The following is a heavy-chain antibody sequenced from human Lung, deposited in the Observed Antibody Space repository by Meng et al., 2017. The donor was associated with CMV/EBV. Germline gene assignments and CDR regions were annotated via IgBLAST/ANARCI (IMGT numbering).Heavy chain of an antibody. D-gene: IGHD1-14*01. CDR3: ARHHHSPTFDY. CDR1: GGSISSSSYY. J-gene: IGHJ4*02. V-gene: IGHV4-39*01. CDR2: VVYSGTT. Sequence: QLQLQEAGPGLVKPSESLSPTCTVSGGSISSSSYYWAWLRQPPGEGLEWIGSVVYSGTTYYTSSLKSRVSISVDTSKNQFSLKLSSVTAADTAVYYCARHHHSPTFDYWGQGTLVTVSS.